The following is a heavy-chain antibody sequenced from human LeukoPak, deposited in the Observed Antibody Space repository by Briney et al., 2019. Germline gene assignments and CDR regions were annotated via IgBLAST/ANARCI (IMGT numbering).Heavy chain of an antibody. V-gene: IGHV4-39*01. D-gene: IGHD3-3*01. CDR3: ARLRFDFWSGYTHPYFDY. J-gene: IGHJ4*02. Sequence: PSETLSLTCTVSGGSISSSSYSWGWIRQPPGKGLEWIGSIYYSGTTYHNPSLKSRVTISVDTSKIQFSLKLSSVAATDTAVYFCARLRFDFWSGYTHPYFDYWGQGTLVTVSS. CDR1: GGSISSSSYS. CDR2: IYYSGTT.